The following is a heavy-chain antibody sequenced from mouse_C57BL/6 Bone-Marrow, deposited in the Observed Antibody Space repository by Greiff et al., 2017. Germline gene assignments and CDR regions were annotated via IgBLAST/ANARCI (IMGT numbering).Heavy chain of an antibody. CDR3: TRNWVLYAMDY. CDR2: ISSGGDYI. Sequence: EVQVVESGEGLVKPGGSLKLSCAASGFTFSSYAMSWVRQTPEKRLEWVAYISSGGDYIYYADTVKGRFTISRDNARNTLYLQMSSLKSEDTAMYYCTRNWVLYAMDYWGQGTSVTVSS. CDR1: GFTFSSYA. J-gene: IGHJ4*01. D-gene: IGHD4-1*01. V-gene: IGHV5-9-1*02.